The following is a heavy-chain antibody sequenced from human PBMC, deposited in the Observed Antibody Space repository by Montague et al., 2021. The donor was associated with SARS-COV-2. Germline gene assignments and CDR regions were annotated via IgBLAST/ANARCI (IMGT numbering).Heavy chain of an antibody. D-gene: IGHD4/OR15-4a*01. J-gene: IGHJ4*02. CDR2: INHSGST. CDR1: GGSFSGYY. Sequence: SETLSLTCAVYGGSFSGYYWSWIRQPPGKGLEWIGEINHSGSTNYNPSLKSRVTISVDTSKKQFSLRLNSVTAADTAVYYCATLTQSNGDFWGQGALVTVS. CDR3: ATLTQSNGDF. V-gene: IGHV4-34*01.